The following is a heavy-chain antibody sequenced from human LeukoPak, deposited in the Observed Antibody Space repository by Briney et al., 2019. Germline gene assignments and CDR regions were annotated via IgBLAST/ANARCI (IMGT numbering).Heavy chain of an antibody. CDR1: AFIFSSHA. Sequence: PGGSLRLSCEPSAFIFSSHAMNWVRQAPGKGLEWVSVISGSGGITYYGDFVRGRFTGSRDNSKNTLYLQMNSLRAEDTAMYYCAKEPNQSSGYWDYWGQGTLVTVSS. CDR2: ISGSGGIT. V-gene: IGHV3-23*01. D-gene: IGHD3-22*01. CDR3: AKEPNQSSGYWDY. J-gene: IGHJ4*02.